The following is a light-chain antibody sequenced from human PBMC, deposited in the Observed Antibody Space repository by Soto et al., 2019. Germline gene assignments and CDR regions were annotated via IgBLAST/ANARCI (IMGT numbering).Light chain of an antibody. CDR1: NIGIKD. V-gene: IGLV3-21*01. CDR3: QVWDTSSDHPV. J-gene: IGLJ2*01. Sequence: SYELTQPPSVSVAPGQTASISCGGNNIGIKDVYWYQQQPGQAPVLVIYDNRDRPSGIPERFSGSNSGNTATLTISRVEAGDEADYHCQVWDTSSDHPVFGGGTKLTVL. CDR2: DNR.